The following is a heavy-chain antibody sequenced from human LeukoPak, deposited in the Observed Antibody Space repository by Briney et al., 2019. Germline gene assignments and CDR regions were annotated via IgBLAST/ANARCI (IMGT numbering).Heavy chain of an antibody. CDR2: ISSNGGST. Sequence: PGGSLRLSCAASAFTFSSYAMHWVRQAPGKGLEYVSAISSNGGSTYYANSVKGRFTISRDNSKNTLYLQMGSLRAEDMAVYYCARARSSSFFSASDICGQGTMVTVSS. J-gene: IGHJ3*02. V-gene: IGHV3-64*01. CDR3: ARARSSSFFSASDI. CDR1: AFTFSSYA. D-gene: IGHD6-13*01.